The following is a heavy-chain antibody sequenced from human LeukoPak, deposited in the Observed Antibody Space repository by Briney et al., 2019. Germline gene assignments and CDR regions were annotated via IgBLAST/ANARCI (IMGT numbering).Heavy chain of an antibody. CDR2: ILYDGSRK. CDR3: AKGHYDFWSGYPAGIDS. J-gene: IGHJ4*02. CDR1: GFTFSTYG. V-gene: IGHV3-30*18. Sequence: GGSLRLSCAASGFTFSTYGVHWVRQAPGKGLEWVAVILYDGSRKYYVDSVEGRFTTSRDNSKNTLYLQMNSLRAEDTAIYYCAKGHYDFWSGYPAGIDSWGQGILVTVSS. D-gene: IGHD3-3*01.